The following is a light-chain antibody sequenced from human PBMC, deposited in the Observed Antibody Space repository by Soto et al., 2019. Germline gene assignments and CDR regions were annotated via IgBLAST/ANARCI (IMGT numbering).Light chain of an antibody. V-gene: IGLV2-8*01. CDR1: SSDIGGYNY. CDR2: EVN. CDR3: SSYAGGNNFGLV. J-gene: IGLJ3*02. Sequence: QSALTQPPSASGSPGQSITISCTGTSSDIGGYNYVSWYQQHPGKAPKLMIHEVNKRPSGVPHRFSGSKSGNTASLTVSGLQTDDEADYYCSSYAGGNNFGLVFGGGTKLTVL.